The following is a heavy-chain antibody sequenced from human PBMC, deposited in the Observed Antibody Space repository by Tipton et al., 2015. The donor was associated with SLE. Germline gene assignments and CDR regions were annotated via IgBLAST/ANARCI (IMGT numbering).Heavy chain of an antibody. CDR2: IYTTGST. V-gene: IGHV4-4*08. J-gene: IGHJ4*02. CDR1: GGSISSSY. D-gene: IGHD5-24*01. CDR3: ARLLRDGYNVVFDY. Sequence: LRLSCTVSGGSISSSYWSWIRQSPGKGLEWIGYIYTTGSTNYNPSLKSRVTISMDTSKNHFSLHLSSVTPADTAVYYCARLLRDGYNVVFDYWGQGALVTVSS.